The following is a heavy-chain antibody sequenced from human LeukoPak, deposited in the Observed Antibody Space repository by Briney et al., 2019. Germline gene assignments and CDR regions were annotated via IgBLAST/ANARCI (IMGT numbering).Heavy chain of an antibody. J-gene: IGHJ6*02. CDR1: GGSFSGYY. Sequence: ETLSLTCAVYGGSFSGYYWSWIRQSPGEGLEWVANIKQDGSEKYYVDSVKGRFTISRDNAKNSLYLQMNSLRAEDTAVYYCARVDCSSTSCQIRKYYYYGMDVWGQGTTVTVSS. D-gene: IGHD2-2*01. V-gene: IGHV3-7*01. CDR2: IKQDGSEK. CDR3: ARVDCSSTSCQIRKYYYYGMDV.